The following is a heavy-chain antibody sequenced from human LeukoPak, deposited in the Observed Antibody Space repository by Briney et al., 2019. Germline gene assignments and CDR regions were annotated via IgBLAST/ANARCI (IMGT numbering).Heavy chain of an antibody. V-gene: IGHV3-11*01. J-gene: IGHJ4*02. CDR1: GFTFSDYY. CDR2: ISSSGSTI. Sequence: GGSLRLSCAASGFTFSDYYMSWIRQAPGKGLEWVSYISSSGSTIYYADSVKGRFTISRDNAKNSLYLQMNSLRAEDTAVYYCASYYGSGSYYFFDYWGQGTLVTVSS. CDR3: ASYYGSGSYYFFDY. D-gene: IGHD3-10*01.